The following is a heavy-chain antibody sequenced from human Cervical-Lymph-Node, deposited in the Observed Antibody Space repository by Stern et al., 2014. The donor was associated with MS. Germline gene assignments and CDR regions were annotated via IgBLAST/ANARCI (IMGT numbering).Heavy chain of an antibody. V-gene: IGHV4-39*01. D-gene: IGHD2-15*01. CDR3: ARQGGRSSWFED. CDR1: GVSISSSAYY. CDR2: FSFKGNT. Sequence: QVQLQESGPGLVKPSETLSLTCIVSGVSISSSAYYWNWIRQSPGKGLEWIGSFSFKGNTYHNPSLRSRVSISGDTSRNQFSLRLGFGTAADTALYYCARQGGRSSWFEDWGLGTLVTVSS. J-gene: IGHJ4*02.